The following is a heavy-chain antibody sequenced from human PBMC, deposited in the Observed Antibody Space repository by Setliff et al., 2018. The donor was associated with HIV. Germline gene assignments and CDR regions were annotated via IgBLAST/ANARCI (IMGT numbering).Heavy chain of an antibody. CDR2: IYHSGGT. D-gene: IGHD5-12*01. J-gene: IGHJ4*02. Sequence: SETLSLTCAVYGGSFSAYYWSWIRQPPGKGLEWIGSIYHSGGTFYNPSLKSRVTLSLDTSKNQFSLKVTSVTAADTAVYYCARLANGDIVATVDYFDYWGQGTLGTVSS. CDR3: ARLANGDIVATVDYFDY. V-gene: IGHV4-34*01. CDR1: GGSFSAYY.